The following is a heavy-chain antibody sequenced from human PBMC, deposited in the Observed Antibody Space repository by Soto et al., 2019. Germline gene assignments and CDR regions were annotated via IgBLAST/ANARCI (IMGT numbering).Heavy chain of an antibody. CDR3: ARDPGYSYGYN. J-gene: IGHJ4*02. Sequence: ASVNVSCKASGYTFNSYAMNWVRQAPGQRLEWMGWINAGNGNTKYSQKFQGRVTITRDTSASTAYMELSSLRSEDTAVYYCARDPGYSYGYNWGQGTLVTFSS. CDR2: INAGNGNT. CDR1: GYTFNSYA. V-gene: IGHV1-3*01. D-gene: IGHD5-18*01.